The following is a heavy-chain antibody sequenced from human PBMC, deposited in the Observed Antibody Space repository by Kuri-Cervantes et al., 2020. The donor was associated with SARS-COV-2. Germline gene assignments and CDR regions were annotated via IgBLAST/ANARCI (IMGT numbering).Heavy chain of an antibody. Sequence: ASVKVSCKASGYTFTSYYMHWVRQAPGQGLEWMGIINPSGGSTSYAQKFQGRVTMTRDTSTSTVYMELSSLRSEDTAVYYCARDLNCSSTSCSYVGVYYYYGMDVWGQGTMVTVSS. CDR1: GYTFTSYY. D-gene: IGHD2-2*01. CDR2: INPSGGST. J-gene: IGHJ6*02. V-gene: IGHV1-46*01. CDR3: ARDLNCSSTSCSYVGVYYYYGMDV.